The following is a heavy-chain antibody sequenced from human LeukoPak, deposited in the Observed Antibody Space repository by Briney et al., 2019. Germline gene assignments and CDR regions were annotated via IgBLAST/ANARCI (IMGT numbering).Heavy chain of an antibody. V-gene: IGHV1-69*04. Sequence: SVTVSFKASGGTFSSYAISWMRQAPGQGLEWKGRIIPILGIANYAQKFQGRVTITADKSTSTAYMELSSLRSEDTAVYYCARARSTRNTPSFDYWGQGTLVTVSS. CDR2: IIPILGIA. D-gene: IGHD1-26*01. J-gene: IGHJ4*02. CDR3: ARARSTRNTPSFDY. CDR1: GGTFSSYA.